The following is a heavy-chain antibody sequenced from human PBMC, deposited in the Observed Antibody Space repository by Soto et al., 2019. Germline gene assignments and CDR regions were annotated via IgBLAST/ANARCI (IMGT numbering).Heavy chain of an antibody. CDR1: GFTFSSYA. V-gene: IGHV3-23*01. J-gene: IGHJ5*02. D-gene: IGHD2-8*02. CDR3: AKDQAGKSTRYWAYNWFDP. Sequence: GGSLRLSCAASGFTFSSYAMSWVRQAPGKGLEWVSAISGSGGSTYYADSVKGRFTISRDNSKNTLDLQMNSLRAEDTAVYYCAKDQAGKSTRYWAYNWFDPWGQGTLVTVSS. CDR2: ISGSGGST.